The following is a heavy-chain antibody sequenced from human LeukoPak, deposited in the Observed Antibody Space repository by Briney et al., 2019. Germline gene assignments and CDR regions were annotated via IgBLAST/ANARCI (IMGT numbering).Heavy chain of an antibody. V-gene: IGHV3-30*04. J-gene: IGHJ6*03. D-gene: IGHD1-26*01. CDR2: ISYDGSNK. Sequence: GGSLRLSCAASGFTFSSYAMHWVRQAPGKGLEWVAVISYDGSNKYYADSVKGRFTISRDNSKNTLYLQMNSLRAEDTAVYYCARDPYSGAYGTDYYYYMDLWGQGTTVTISS. CDR1: GFTFSSYA. CDR3: ARDPYSGAYGTDYYYYMDL.